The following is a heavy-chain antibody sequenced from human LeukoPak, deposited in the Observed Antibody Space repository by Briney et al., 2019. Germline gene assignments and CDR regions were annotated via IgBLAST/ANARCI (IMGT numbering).Heavy chain of an antibody. CDR3: AKAVVTIWGVARYSDPFDY. Sequence: GGSLRLSCAASGFTFSSYAMSWVRQAPGRGLEWVSAISVSGGSTYYADSVMGRFTISRYNSKHTLYLQINSLRDEDTAVYYCAKAVVTIWGVARYSDPFDYWGQGTLVTVSS. CDR2: ISVSGGST. V-gene: IGHV3-23*01. D-gene: IGHD3-3*01. J-gene: IGHJ4*02. CDR1: GFTFSSYA.